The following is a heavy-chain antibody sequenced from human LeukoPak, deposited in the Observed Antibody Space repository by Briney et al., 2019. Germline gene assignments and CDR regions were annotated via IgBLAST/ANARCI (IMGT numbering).Heavy chain of an antibody. CDR3: ARHVPTLGTMIVVVHAFDI. V-gene: IGHV4-34*01. CDR1: GGSFSGYY. Sequence: PSETLSLTCAVYGGSFSGYYWSWIRQPPGKGLEWIGEINHSGSTNYNPSLKSRVTISVDTSKNQFSLKLSSVTAADTAVYYCARHVPTLGTMIVVVHAFDIWGQGTMVTVSS. J-gene: IGHJ3*02. D-gene: IGHD3-22*01. CDR2: INHSGST.